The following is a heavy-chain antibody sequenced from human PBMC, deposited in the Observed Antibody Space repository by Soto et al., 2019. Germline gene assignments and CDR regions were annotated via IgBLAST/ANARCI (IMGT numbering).Heavy chain of an antibody. J-gene: IGHJ4*02. CDR3: ATHDNSGYYSNY. CDR1: GFTFDDYA. CDR2: ISWNSGSI. Sequence: GGSLRLSCAASGFTFDDYAMHWVRQAPGKGLEWVSGISWNSGSIGYADSVKGRFTISRDNAKNSLYLQMNSLRAEDTALYYCATHDNSGYYSNYWGQGTLVTVSS. D-gene: IGHD3-22*01. V-gene: IGHV3-9*01.